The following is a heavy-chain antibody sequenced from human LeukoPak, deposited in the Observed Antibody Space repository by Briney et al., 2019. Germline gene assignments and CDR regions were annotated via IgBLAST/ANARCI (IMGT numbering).Heavy chain of an antibody. CDR2: ISAYNGNT. D-gene: IGHD1-14*01. V-gene: IGHV1-18*01. J-gene: IGHJ6*02. CDR1: GCTFTSYG. CDR3: ARDTSRLPGYYYYYGMDV. Sequence: ASVKVSCKASGCTFTSYGISWVRQAPGQGLEGIGWISAYNGNTNYAQKLQGRVTMTTDTSTSTAYMELRSLRSDDTAVYYCARDTSRLPGYYYYYGMDVWGQGTTVTVSS.